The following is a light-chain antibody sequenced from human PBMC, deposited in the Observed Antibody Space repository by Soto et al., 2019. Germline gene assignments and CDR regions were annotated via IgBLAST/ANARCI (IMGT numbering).Light chain of an antibody. CDR2: EVT. CDR1: SGDVGGYNY. V-gene: IGLV2-14*01. Sequence: QSALTQPASVSGSPGQSITISCTGTSGDVGGYNYVSWYQQHPGKAPKLMIYEVTYRPSGVSNRFFGSKFGNTASLTISGLQAEDEADYYCSSYTSSSTLDVVFGGGTKVTVL. CDR3: SSYTSSSTLDVV. J-gene: IGLJ2*01.